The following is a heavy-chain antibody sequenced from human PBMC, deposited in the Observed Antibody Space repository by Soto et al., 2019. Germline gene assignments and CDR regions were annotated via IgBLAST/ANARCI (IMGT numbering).Heavy chain of an antibody. J-gene: IGHJ6*02. Sequence: GGSLRLSCAASGLTFSGSAMHWVRQASGKGLEWVGRIRSKANSYATAYAASVKGRFTISRDDSKNTAYLQMNSLKTEDTAVYYCTRQYSGSYYVVRMGGYYYYGMDGWGQGTTVNFSS. CDR2: IRSKANSYAT. CDR3: TRQYSGSYYVVRMGGYYYYGMDG. V-gene: IGHV3-73*01. D-gene: IGHD1-26*01. CDR1: GLTFSGSA.